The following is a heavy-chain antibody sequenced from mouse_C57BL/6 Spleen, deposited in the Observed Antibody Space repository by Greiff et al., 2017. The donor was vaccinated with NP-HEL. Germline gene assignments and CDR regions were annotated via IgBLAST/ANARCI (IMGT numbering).Heavy chain of an antibody. D-gene: IGHD1-1*02. CDR1: GYSITSGYY. Sequence: EVQLVESGPGLVKPSQSLSLTCSVTGYSITSGYYWNWIRQFPGNKLEWMGYIRYDGSNNYNPSLKNRISITRDTSKNQFFLKLNSVTTEDTATYYCAREATMSPSYYFDYWGQGTTLTVSS. V-gene: IGHV3-6*01. CDR2: IRYDGSN. J-gene: IGHJ2*01. CDR3: AREATMSPSYYFDY.